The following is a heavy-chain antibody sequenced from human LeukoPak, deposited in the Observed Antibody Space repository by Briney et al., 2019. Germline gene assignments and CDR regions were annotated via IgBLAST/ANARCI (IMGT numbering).Heavy chain of an antibody. Sequence: QTGGSLRLSCAASGFTFSSYWMSWVRQAPGKGLEWVANIKQDGSEKYYVDSVKGRFTISRDNAKNSLYLQMNSLRAEDAAVYYCAKAPVTTCSGAYCYPFDYWGQGTLVTVSS. D-gene: IGHD2-21*01. J-gene: IGHJ4*02. V-gene: IGHV3-7*03. CDR2: IKQDGSEK. CDR3: AKAPVTTCSGAYCYPFDY. CDR1: GFTFSSYW.